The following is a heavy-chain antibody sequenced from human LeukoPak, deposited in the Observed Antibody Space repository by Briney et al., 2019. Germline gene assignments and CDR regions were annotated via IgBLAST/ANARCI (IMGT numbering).Heavy chain of an antibody. J-gene: IGHJ2*01. CDR2: IYYSGST. Sequence: SETPSPAFSVSGGSDGRGSSYWGWIRQPPGKGLEWIGSIYYSGSTYYNPSLKSRVTISVDTSKNQFSLKLSSVTAADTAVYYCARLRYRSGGSYYSCYFDLWGRGTVVTVSS. D-gene: IGHD2-15*01. V-gene: IGHV4-39*07. CDR3: ARLRYRSGGSYYSCYFDL. CDR1: GGSDGRGSSY.